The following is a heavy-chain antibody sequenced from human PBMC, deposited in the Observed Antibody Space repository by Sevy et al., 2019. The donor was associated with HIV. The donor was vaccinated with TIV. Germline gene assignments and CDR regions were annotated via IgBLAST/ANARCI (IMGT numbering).Heavy chain of an antibody. V-gene: IGHV3-30*18. Sequence: GGSLRLSCAASGFTFSSYGMHWVRQAPGKGLEWVAVISYDGSNKYYAYSVKGRFTISRDNSKNTLYLQMNSLRAEDTAVYYCAKGMYAVYYGSGSGFYYGMDVWGQGTTVTVSS. CDR1: GFTFSSYG. J-gene: IGHJ6*02. D-gene: IGHD3-10*01. CDR2: ISYDGSNK. CDR3: AKGMYAVYYGSGSGFYYGMDV.